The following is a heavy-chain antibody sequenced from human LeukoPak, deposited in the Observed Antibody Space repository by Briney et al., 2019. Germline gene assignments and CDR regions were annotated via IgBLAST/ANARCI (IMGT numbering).Heavy chain of an antibody. CDR2: INNSGST. Sequence: SETLSLTCAVYGGSFSGYYWSWIRQPPGKGLEWIGEINNSGSTNYNPSLKSRVTISVDTSKKQFSLKLSSMTAADTAVYYCARRGPGLWFGELLHRYFDYWGQGTLVTVSS. CDR1: GGSFSGYY. D-gene: IGHD3-10*01. V-gene: IGHV4-34*01. CDR3: ARRGPGLWFGELLHRYFDY. J-gene: IGHJ4*02.